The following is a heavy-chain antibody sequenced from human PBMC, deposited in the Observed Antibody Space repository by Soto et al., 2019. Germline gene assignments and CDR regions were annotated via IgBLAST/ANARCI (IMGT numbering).Heavy chain of an antibody. D-gene: IGHD6-19*01. Sequence: EVQLLESGGGLVQPGGSLRLSCAASGFTSSSYAMSWVRQAPGKGLEWVSGISGSGGITYYADSVKGRFTISRDNSKNTLYLQLNSLRAEDTAVYYCARRSSGWYFDYWGQGTLVTVSS. CDR3: ARRSSGWYFDY. CDR1: GFTSSSYA. CDR2: ISGSGGIT. V-gene: IGHV3-23*01. J-gene: IGHJ4*02.